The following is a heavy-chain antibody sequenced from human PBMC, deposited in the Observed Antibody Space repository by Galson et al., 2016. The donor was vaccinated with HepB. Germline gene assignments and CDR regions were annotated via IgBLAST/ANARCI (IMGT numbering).Heavy chain of an antibody. CDR2: ITADGGTT. CDR3: AKGRSGSESFFDY. CDR1: GLTFSIYV. Sequence: SLRLSCAASGLTFSIYVMSWVRQAPGKGLEWVAAITADGGTTNYADSVKGRFTISRDNSKNMLYLEMNNLRTEDTGTYFCAKGRSGSESFFDYWGQGTLVSVSS. J-gene: IGHJ4*02. V-gene: IGHV3-23*01. D-gene: IGHD5-12*01.